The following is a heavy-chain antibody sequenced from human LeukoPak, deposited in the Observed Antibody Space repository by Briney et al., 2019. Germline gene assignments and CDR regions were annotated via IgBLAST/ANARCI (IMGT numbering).Heavy chain of an antibody. CDR2: IYYSGST. D-gene: IGHD4-11*01. CDR3: ARAVTLRSLFFDY. J-gene: IGHJ4*02. CDR1: GGSISSYY. Sequence: SETLSLTCTVSGGSISSYYWNWIRQPPGKGLEWIGYIYYSGSTNYNPSLKSRVTISVDTSKNQFSLKLSSVTAADTAVYYCARAVTLRSLFFDYWGQGTLVTVSS. V-gene: IGHV4-59*01.